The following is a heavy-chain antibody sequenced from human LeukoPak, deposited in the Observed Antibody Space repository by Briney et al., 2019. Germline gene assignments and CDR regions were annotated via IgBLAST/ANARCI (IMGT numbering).Heavy chain of an antibody. CDR1: GFTFSSYW. V-gene: IGHV3-7*01. D-gene: IGHD4-17*01. J-gene: IGHJ4*02. CDR3: ARDDYGDYFFPY. CDR2: IKQDGSEK. Sequence: PGGSLRLSCTASGFTFSSYWMSWVRQAPGKGLEWVANIKQDGSEKYYVDPVKGRFTISRDNAKNSLYLQMNSLRAEDTAVYYCARDDYGDYFFPYWGQGTLVTVSS.